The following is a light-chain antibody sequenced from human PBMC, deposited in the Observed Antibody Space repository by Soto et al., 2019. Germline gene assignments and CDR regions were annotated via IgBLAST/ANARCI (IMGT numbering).Light chain of an antibody. Sequence: DIQMTQSPSTLSESVGDRVTITCRASQSISSWLAWYQQKPGKAPTLLIYKASSLESGVPSRFSGSGSGTEFTLTISSLQPDDFATYYCQQYNTYATFGQGTKVEIK. J-gene: IGKJ1*01. CDR3: QQYNTYAT. V-gene: IGKV1-5*03. CDR1: QSISSW. CDR2: KAS.